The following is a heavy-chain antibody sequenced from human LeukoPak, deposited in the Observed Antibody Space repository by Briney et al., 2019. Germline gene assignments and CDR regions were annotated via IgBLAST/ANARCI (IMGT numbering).Heavy chain of an antibody. J-gene: IGHJ5*02. V-gene: IGHV4-34*01. Sequence: SETLSLTCAVYGGSFSGYYWSRIRQPPGKGLEWIGEINHSGSTNYNPSLKSRVTISVDTSKNQFSLKLSSVTAADTAVYYCARGSPNFDIVVVPAARRRNWFDPWGQGTLVTVSS. CDR2: INHSGST. D-gene: IGHD2-2*01. CDR3: ARGSPNFDIVVVPAARRRNWFDP. CDR1: GGSFSGYY.